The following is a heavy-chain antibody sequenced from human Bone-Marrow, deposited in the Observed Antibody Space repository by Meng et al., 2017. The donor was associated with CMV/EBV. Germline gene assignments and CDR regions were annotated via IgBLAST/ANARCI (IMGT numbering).Heavy chain of an antibody. D-gene: IGHD1-7*01. V-gene: IGHV1-18*01. CDR1: GYSFTDFG. CDR3: ARDRYGITGTLSAFDI. J-gene: IGHJ3*02. CDR2: ISAYNGQK. Sequence: ASVKVSCKASGYSFTDFGVSWVRQAPGQGLEWMGWISAYNGQKNYAQKFQGRVTMTTDTSTSTAYMELRSLRSDDTAVYYCARDRYGITGTLSAFDIWGQGTMVTVSS.